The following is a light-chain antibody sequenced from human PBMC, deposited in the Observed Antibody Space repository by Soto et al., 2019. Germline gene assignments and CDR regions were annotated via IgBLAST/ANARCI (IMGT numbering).Light chain of an antibody. CDR2: AAS. Sequence: IQMTQSPSSLSASVGDRVTIPCRASQSISSQLNWYQQKPGKAPKLLIFAASSRQSGVPARFSGSRSGADFTLTISRLQPEDFAAYYCQQCDTSPPTFGQGTKVDIK. CDR1: QSISSQ. J-gene: IGKJ1*01. V-gene: IGKV1-39*01. CDR3: QQCDTSPPT.